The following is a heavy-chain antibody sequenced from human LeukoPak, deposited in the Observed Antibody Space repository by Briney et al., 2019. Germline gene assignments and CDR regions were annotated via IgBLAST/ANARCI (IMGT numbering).Heavy chain of an antibody. Sequence: GGSLRLSCAASGFTFSNAWMNWVRQAPGKGLEWVGRIKSKTDGGTTAYAAPVKGRFTISRDDSKNTLYLQMNSLRAEDTAVYYCASTLQRYCSGGSCYSIAAFFDYWGQGTLVTVSS. CDR1: GFTFSNAW. J-gene: IGHJ4*02. D-gene: IGHD2-15*01. CDR3: ASTLQRYCSGGSCYSIAAFFDY. CDR2: IKSKTDGGTT. V-gene: IGHV3-15*01.